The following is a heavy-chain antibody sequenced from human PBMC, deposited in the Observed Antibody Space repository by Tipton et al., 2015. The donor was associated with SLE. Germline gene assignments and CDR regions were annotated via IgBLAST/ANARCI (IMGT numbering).Heavy chain of an antibody. J-gene: IGHJ5*02. CDR3: ARGCSGALGNWFDP. CDR1: GGSISSSSYY. V-gene: IGHV4-39*01. Sequence: GLVKPSETLSLTCTVSGGSISSSSYYWGWIRQPPGKGLEWIGSIYYSGSTYYNPSLKSRVTISVDTSKNQFSLKLSSVTAADTAVYYCARGCSGALGNWFDPWGQGTLVTVSS. CDR2: IYYSGST. D-gene: IGHD2-15*01.